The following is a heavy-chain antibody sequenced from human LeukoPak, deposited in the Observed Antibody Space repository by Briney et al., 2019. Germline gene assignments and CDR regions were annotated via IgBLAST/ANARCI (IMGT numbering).Heavy chain of an antibody. CDR2: VKKDASEK. D-gene: IGHD2-15*01. J-gene: IGHJ5*02. V-gene: IGHV3-7*01. CDR3: ARGWTASWWFDP. CDR1: GFTFSNNW. Sequence: GGSLRLSCAASGFTFSNNWMTWVRQAPGKGLEWVASVKKDASEKYYVDSVKGRFTISRDNAKNSLYLQMSSLRVEDTAVHYCARGWTASWWFDPWGQGTLVTVSS.